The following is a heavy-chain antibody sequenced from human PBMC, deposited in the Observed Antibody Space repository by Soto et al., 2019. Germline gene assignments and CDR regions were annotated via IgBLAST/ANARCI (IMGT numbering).Heavy chain of an antibody. CDR2: ISAYNGKT. V-gene: IGHV1-18*01. Sequence: QVQLVQSGAEVKKPGASVKVSCKASGYTFTSYGISWVRQAPGQGLEWMGWISAYNGKTNYAQKLQGRVTMTTDTSTSTAYMELRSLRSDDTAVYYCARLYRPANPNTTTFDIWGQGTMVTVSS. CDR3: ARLYRPANPNTTTFDI. D-gene: IGHD1-1*01. J-gene: IGHJ3*02. CDR1: GYTFTSYG.